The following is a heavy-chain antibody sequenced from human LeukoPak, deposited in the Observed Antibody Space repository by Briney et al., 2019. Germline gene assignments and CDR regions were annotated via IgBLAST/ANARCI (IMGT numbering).Heavy chain of an antibody. D-gene: IGHD5-12*01. Sequence: KPSETLSLTCTVSGYSISSGYYWGWIRQPPGKGLEWIGSIYHSGSTYYNPSLKSRVTISVDTSKNQFSLKLSSVTAADTAVYYCARGHIVATRLWGQGTLVTVSS. J-gene: IGHJ4*02. CDR3: ARGHIVATRL. V-gene: IGHV4-38-2*02. CDR1: GYSISSGYY. CDR2: IYHSGST.